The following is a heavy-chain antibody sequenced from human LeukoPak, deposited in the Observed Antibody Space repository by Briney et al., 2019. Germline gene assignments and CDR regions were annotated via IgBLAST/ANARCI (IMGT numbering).Heavy chain of an antibody. D-gene: IGHD1-14*01. J-gene: IGHJ4*02. CDR1: GFAFDEHG. Sequence: GGSLRLSCTASGFAFDEHGMSWVRQVPGKGLEWVSGINWSGGSTGYADPLRGRFTSSRDNAKNSLYLQMDSLRAEDTALYYCARAPITGPFYFDSWGQGTLVTVSS. V-gene: IGHV3-20*04. CDR3: ARAPITGPFYFDS. CDR2: INWSGGST.